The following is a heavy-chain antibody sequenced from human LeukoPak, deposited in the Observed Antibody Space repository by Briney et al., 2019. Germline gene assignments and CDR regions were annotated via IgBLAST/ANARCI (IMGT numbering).Heavy chain of an antibody. CDR3: ARVYYDSSGYHDFFDH. V-gene: IGHV4-4*07. CDR1: GGSIRSYY. J-gene: IGHJ4*02. Sequence: SETLSLTCTVSGGSIRSYYWSWIRQPAGEGLEWIGRIYSDGSTNFNPSLKSRVTMSVDTSKNQFSLRLSSVTAADTAMYYCARVYYDSSGYHDFFDHWGQGTLVTVSS. CDR2: IYSDGST. D-gene: IGHD3-22*01.